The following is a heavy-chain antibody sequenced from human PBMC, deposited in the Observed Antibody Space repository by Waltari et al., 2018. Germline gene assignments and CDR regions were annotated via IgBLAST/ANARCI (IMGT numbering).Heavy chain of an antibody. CDR1: GYTFTSYD. J-gene: IGHJ4*02. CDR2: MNPNSGNT. D-gene: IGHD3-10*01. V-gene: IGHV1-8*02. Sequence: QVQLVQSGAEVKKPGASVKVSCKASGYTFTSYDINWVRQAIGQGLEWMGWMNPNSGNTGYAQKFQGRVTMTRNTSISTAYMELSSLRSEDTAVYYCARRITMVQGRGLGYWGQGTLVTVSS. CDR3: ARRITMVQGRGLGY.